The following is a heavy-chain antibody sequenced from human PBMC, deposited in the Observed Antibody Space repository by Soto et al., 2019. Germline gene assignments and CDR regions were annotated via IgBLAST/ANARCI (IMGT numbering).Heavy chain of an antibody. CDR1: GFTFSGSA. CDR3: TANDHDDHTKFDL. J-gene: IGHJ4*02. Sequence: EVRLVESGGGLVQPGGSLKLSCAASGFTFSGSAMHWVRLASGKGLECVGRIRSKTNNYATSYAASVKGRFTISRDDSKNTAYLQMYSLKSQDTAVYYCTANDHDDHTKFDLWGQGTLVIVSS. V-gene: IGHV3-73*01. D-gene: IGHD3-16*01. CDR2: IRSKTNNYAT.